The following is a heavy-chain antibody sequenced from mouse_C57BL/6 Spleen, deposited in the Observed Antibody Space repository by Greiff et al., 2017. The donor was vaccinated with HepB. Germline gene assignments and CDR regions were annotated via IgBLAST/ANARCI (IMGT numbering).Heavy chain of an antibody. CDR3: ARQGFRNYFDY. CDR2: ISSGGSYT. V-gene: IGHV5-6*03. CDR1: GFTFSSYG. J-gene: IGHJ2*01. Sequence: EVMLVESGGGLVKPGGSLKLSCAASGFTFSSYGMSWVRQTPDKRLEWVATISSGGSYTYYPDSVKGRFTISRDNAKNTLYLQMSSLKSEDTAMYYCARQGFRNYFDYWGQGTTLTVSS.